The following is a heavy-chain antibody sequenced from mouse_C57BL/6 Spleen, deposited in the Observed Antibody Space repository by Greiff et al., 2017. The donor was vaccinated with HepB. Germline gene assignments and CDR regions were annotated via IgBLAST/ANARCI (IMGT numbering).Heavy chain of an antibody. V-gene: IGHV1-62-2*01. D-gene: IGHD1-1*01. CDR3: ARHEDESYGSSPSGAMDY. CDR2: FYPGSGSI. J-gene: IGHJ4*01. Sequence: VQLQESGAELVKPGASVKLSCKASGYTFTEYTIHWVKQRSGQGLEWIGWFYPGSGSIKYNEKFKDKATLTADKSSSTVYMELSRLTSEDSAVYFCARHEDESYGSSPSGAMDYWGQGTSVTVSS. CDR1: GYTFTEYT.